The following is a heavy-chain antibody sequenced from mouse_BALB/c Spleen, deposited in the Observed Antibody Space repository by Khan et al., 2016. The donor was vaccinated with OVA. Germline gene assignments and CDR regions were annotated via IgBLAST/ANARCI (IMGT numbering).Heavy chain of an antibody. CDR2: INSFGGGT. D-gene: IGHD1-1*01. CDR1: GFTFSNYG. CDR3: ARDPYYYGSKYAMDY. V-gene: IGHV5-6-3*01. Sequence: EVELVESGGGLVQPGGSLKLSCAASGFTFSNYGMSWVRQTPDKRLELVATINSFGGGTYYPESGQGRFTISRTNPRNTLFLQMSSLKSEDTAMYYCARDPYYYGSKYAMDYWGQGTSVTVSS. J-gene: IGHJ4*01.